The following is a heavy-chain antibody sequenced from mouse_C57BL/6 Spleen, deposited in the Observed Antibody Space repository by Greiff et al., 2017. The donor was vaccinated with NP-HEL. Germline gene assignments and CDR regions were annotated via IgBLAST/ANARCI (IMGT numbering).Heavy chain of an antibody. J-gene: IGHJ4*01. Sequence: EVQLVESGGDLVKPGGSLKLSCAASGFTFSSYGMSWVSQTPDKRLEWVATISSGGSYTYYPDSVKGRFTISRDNAKNTLYLQMSSLKSEDTAMNYCARQGTGTRAMDYWGQGTSVTVSS. CDR1: GFTFSSYG. CDR3: ARQGTGTRAMDY. CDR2: ISSGGSYT. D-gene: IGHD4-1*01. V-gene: IGHV5-6*01.